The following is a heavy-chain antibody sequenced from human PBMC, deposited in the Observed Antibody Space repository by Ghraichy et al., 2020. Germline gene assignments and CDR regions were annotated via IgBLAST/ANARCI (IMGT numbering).Heavy chain of an antibody. V-gene: IGHV3-23*01. D-gene: IGHD1-26*01. CDR1: GFTFSTYA. CDR2: ISGSGGTT. J-gene: IGHJ3*02. CDR3: AKGRGSGSWMGAFDI. Sequence: GGSLRLSCAASGFTFSTYAMSWVRQAPRKGLEWVSAISGSGGTTYYADSVKGRFIISRDNSKNTLDLQMNSLRAEDTAVYYCAKGRGSGSWMGAFDIWGQGTIVTVSS.